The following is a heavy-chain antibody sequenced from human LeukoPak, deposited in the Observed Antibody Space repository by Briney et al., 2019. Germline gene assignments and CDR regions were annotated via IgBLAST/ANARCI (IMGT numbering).Heavy chain of an antibody. CDR2: ISSSSSYI. V-gene: IGHV3-21*01. CDR1: GFTFSSYE. J-gene: IGHJ5*02. D-gene: IGHD1-26*01. CDR3: ARESGGSINWFDP. Sequence: PGGSLRLSCAASGFTFSSYEMNWVRQAPGKGLEWVSSISSSSSYIHYADSVKGRFTISRDNAKNSLYLQMNSLRAEDTAVYYCARESGGSINWFDPWGQGTLVTVSS.